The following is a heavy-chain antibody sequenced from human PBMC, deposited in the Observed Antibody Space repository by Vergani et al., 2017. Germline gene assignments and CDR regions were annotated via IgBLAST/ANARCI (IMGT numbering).Heavy chain of an antibody. V-gene: IGHV4-59*01. CDR1: GGSMSGYY. CDR2: IHYSENT. CDR3: GRVADFYGLGSRLLDL. J-gene: IGHJ5*02. D-gene: IGHD3-10*01. Sequence: QVRLQESGPGLVKPSETLSLTCSVSGGSMSGYYWSWIRQPPGKGLEWIGSIHYSENTNYNPSLKTRVTISVDTSKNQFSLKLNSVTAADTAVYYCGRVADFYGLGSRLLDLWGQGILVTVSS.